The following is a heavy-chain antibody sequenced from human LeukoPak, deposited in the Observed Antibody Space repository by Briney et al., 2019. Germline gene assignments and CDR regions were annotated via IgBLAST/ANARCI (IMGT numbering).Heavy chain of an antibody. V-gene: IGHV4-39*07. D-gene: IGHD1-26*01. CDR1: GGSISSSSYY. CDR3: ARDSGSYFGYFDY. J-gene: IGHJ4*02. CDR2: IYYSGST. Sequence: SETLSLTCTVSGGSISSSSYYWGWIRQPPGKGLEWIGSIYYSGSTYYNPSLKSRVTISVDTSKNQFSLKLSSVTAADTAVYYCARDSGSYFGYFDYWGQGTLVTASS.